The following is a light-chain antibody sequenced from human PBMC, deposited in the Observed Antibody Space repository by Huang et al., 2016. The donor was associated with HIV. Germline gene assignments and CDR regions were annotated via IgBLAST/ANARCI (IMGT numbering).Light chain of an antibody. J-gene: IGKJ4*01. CDR1: RPFLYNAKSDSF. V-gene: IGKV4-1*01. CDR2: GAA. CDR3: QQYSTIPT. Sequence: DIVVTQSPDSLAVSLGARATINCKSSRPFLYNAKSDSFIAWYQQRPGQATKLLIHGAAARQSGVPERFSGSVSETNFTLTINGLQPEDVAIYFCQQYSTIPTFGGGTKVDI.